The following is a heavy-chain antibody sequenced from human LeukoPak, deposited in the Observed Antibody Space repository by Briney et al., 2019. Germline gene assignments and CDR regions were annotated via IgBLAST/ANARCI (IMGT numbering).Heavy chain of an antibody. CDR1: GFSFSDFW. Sequence: GGSLRLSCAASGFSFSDFWMHWVRQTPGKGLVWVSRIRGDGYDTNYADSVEGRFTISRDNAKHTLYLQMNSLRADDTAVNYCASDRVLGSGSLDNWGQGTLVTVSS. CDR2: IRGDGYDT. D-gene: IGHD3-10*01. V-gene: IGHV3-74*01. CDR3: ASDRVLGSGSLDN. J-gene: IGHJ4*02.